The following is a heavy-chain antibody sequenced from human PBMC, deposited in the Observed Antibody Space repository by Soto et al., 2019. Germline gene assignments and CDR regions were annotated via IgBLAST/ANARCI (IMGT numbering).Heavy chain of an antibody. J-gene: IGHJ4*02. V-gene: IGHV4-39*01. CDR2: IYYSGST. Sequence: SETLSLTCTVAGGSISSSGYYWGWIRQPPGKGLEWIGSIYYSGSTYYNPSLKSRVTISRDNAKNSLYLQMNSLRDEDTAVYYCARQIYVDSSAWDWGQGTLVTVSS. D-gene: IGHD3-22*01. CDR1: GGSISSSGYY. CDR3: ARQIYVDSSAWD.